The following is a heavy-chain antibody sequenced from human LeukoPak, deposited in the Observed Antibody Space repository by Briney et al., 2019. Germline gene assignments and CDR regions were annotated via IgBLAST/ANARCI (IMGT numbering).Heavy chain of an antibody. CDR1: GGSFSGYY. CDR2: INHSGST. CDR3: ARDDGALGMGD. D-gene: IGHD3-16*01. J-gene: IGHJ4*02. Sequence: SETLSLTCAVYGGSFSGYYWSWIRQPPGKGLEWIGEINHSGSTNYNPSLKSRVTISVDTSKNQFSLKLSSVTAADTAVYYCARDDGALGMGDWGQGTLVTVSS. V-gene: IGHV4-34*01.